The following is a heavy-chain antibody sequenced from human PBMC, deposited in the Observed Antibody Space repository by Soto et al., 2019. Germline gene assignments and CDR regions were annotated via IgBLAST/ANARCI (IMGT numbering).Heavy chain of an antibody. CDR1: GGSISSYY. D-gene: IGHD3-10*01. CDR3: AIAEIRGVYIDY. Sequence: PSETLSLTCTVSGGSISSYYWSWIRQPPGKGLEGIGYIYYSGSTNYNPSLKSRVTISVDTSKNQFSLKLSSVTAADTAVCYCAIAEIRGVYIDYWGQGTLVTVSS. CDR2: IYYSGST. V-gene: IGHV4-59*12. J-gene: IGHJ4*02.